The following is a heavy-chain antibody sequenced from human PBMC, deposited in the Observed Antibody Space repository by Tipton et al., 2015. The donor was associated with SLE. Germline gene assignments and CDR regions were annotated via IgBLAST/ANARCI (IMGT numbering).Heavy chain of an antibody. CDR3: ASMIVVIPVEARRDGMDV. CDR1: GYTFTSYG. D-gene: IGHD2-2*01. J-gene: IGHJ6*02. Sequence: QLVQSGPEVKKPGASVKVSCKAFGYTFTSYGLIWVRQAPGQGLEWMGWISAYNGNTNYAQKLQGRVIMTTVTSTTTAYMELRSLQSDDTAVYYCASMIVVIPVEARRDGMDVWGQGTTVTVSS. V-gene: IGHV1-18*04. CDR2: ISAYNGNT.